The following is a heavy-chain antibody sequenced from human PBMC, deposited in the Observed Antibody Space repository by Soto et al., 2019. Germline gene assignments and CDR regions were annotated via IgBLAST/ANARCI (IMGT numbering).Heavy chain of an antibody. J-gene: IGHJ3*02. CDR2: FGTTGKSE. CDR3: VRDHYYAFDI. Sequence: QPGGSLRLSCVASVFTFIGYAMNWVRQAPGKGLEWVSWFGTTGKSEDYADSVKGRFTISRDNARNSVHLQMNSLRDEDTAVYYCVRDHYYAFDIWGQGTMVTVSS. CDR1: VFTFIGYA. D-gene: IGHD1-26*01. V-gene: IGHV3-48*02.